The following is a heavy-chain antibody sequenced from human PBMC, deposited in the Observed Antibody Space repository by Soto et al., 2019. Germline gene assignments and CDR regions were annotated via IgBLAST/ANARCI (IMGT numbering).Heavy chain of an antibody. Sequence: QVQLQESGPGLVKPSETLSLTCRVSGGSISNHYWRGIRQPPGKGLEWIGYIYYNGNTNYHPPLKRRVTMSVDTSRNQISLKLTTVTAADTAVYYCTRANWYSEYWGQGTLVTVSS. CDR1: GGSISNHY. CDR3: TRANWYSEY. CDR2: IYYNGNT. J-gene: IGHJ4*02. D-gene: IGHD7-27*01. V-gene: IGHV4-59*11.